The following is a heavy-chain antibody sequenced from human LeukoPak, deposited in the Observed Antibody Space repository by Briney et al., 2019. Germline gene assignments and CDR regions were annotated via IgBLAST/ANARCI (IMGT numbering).Heavy chain of an antibody. Sequence: PSQTLSLTCAVSGGSISSGGYSWSWIRQPPGKGLEWIGYIYHSGSTYYNPSLKSRVTISVDRSKNQFSLKLSSVTAADTAVYYCARVMWGMVWGVWWFDPWGQGTLVTVSS. CDR2: IYHSGST. CDR3: ARVMWGMVWGVWWFDP. CDR1: GGSISSGGYS. D-gene: IGHD3-10*01. J-gene: IGHJ5*02. V-gene: IGHV4-30-2*01.